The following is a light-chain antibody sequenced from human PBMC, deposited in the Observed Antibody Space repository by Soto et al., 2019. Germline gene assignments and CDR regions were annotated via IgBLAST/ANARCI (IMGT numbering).Light chain of an antibody. V-gene: IGKV1-5*01. CDR2: HAS. J-gene: IGKJ5*01. CDR3: QQYDEHSIT. CDR1: QPISTW. Sequence: DIQMTHSPSTLSASVLDRVTVTCRASQPISTWLAWYQQRPGKAPNLLIYHASSLESGVPSRFSGSGSGTEFTLSISSLQPDDFGTYYCQQYDEHSITFGQGTRLEIK.